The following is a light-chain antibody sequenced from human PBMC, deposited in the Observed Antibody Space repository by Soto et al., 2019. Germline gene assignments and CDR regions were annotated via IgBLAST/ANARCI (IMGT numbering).Light chain of an antibody. J-gene: IGKJ2*01. Sequence: SPVTLSVTTGETATLSCRASQNVYTNLAWYQQKPGQAPRLVLYGASTRATGVPARFSGSGSGTEFTLTISSLQSEDFAVYYCQQYNRWPPNTFGQRSNVDIK. CDR1: QNVYTN. CDR3: QQYNRWPPNT. CDR2: GAS. V-gene: IGKV3-15*01.